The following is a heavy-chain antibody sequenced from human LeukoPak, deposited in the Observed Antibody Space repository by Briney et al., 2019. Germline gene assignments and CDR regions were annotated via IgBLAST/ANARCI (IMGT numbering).Heavy chain of an antibody. V-gene: IGHV4-61*01. CDR2: IYYSGST. CDR1: GYSISSGFY. D-gene: IGHD5-18*01. J-gene: IGHJ2*01. Sequence: PSETLSLTCTVSGYSISSGFYWGWIRQPPGKGLEWIGYIYYSGSTNYNPSLKSRVTISVDTSKNQFSLKLSSVTAADTAVYYCARRSGYSYGYYWYFDLWGRGTLVTVSS. CDR3: ARRSGYSYGYYWYFDL.